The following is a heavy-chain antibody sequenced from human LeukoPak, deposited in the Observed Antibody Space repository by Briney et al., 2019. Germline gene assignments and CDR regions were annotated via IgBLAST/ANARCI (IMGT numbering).Heavy chain of an antibody. CDR3: ARDEDYYDSSGYPSYFDY. V-gene: IGHV3-30-3*01. CDR1: GFTFSSYA. Sequence: GRSLRLSCAASGFTFSSYAMHWVRQAPGKGLEWVAVISYDGSNKYYADSVKGRFTISRDNSKNTLYLQMNSLRAEDTAVYYCARDEDYYDSSGYPSYFDYWGQGTLVTVSS. CDR2: ISYDGSNK. J-gene: IGHJ4*02. D-gene: IGHD3-22*01.